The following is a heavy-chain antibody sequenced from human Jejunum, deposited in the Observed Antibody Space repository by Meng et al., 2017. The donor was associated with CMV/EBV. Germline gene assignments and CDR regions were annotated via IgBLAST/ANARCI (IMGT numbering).Heavy chain of an antibody. CDR1: GFTFSNSA. J-gene: IGHJ6*02. D-gene: IGHD3-9*01. Sequence: QVHLVESGXXXXXPXRSLRLSCSASGFTFSNSAMHWVRQSPGNGLEWLAVISYSGSNTEYAKSVKGRFTISRDISNNTLYLQMNSLRIDDTGVYYCARGYLENAWGQGTTVTVSS. CDR3: ARGYLENA. CDR2: ISYSGSNT. V-gene: IGHV3-30*04.